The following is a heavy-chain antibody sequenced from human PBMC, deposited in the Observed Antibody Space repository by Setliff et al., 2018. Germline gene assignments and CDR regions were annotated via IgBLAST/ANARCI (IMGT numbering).Heavy chain of an antibody. V-gene: IGHV1-46*01. CDR2: INPSGGLT. J-gene: IGHJ6*03. CDR1: GYTLSKYY. Sequence: ASVKVSCKASGYTLSKYYMHWVRQARGQGLEWMGIINPSGGLTRYAQKLQGRVTMTIDTSTSTAYVEVRRLRSDDTAVYYCARSPPNRGVGQGHYMDVWGKGTTVTVSS. CDR3: ARSPPNRGVGQGHYMDV. D-gene: IGHD1-26*01.